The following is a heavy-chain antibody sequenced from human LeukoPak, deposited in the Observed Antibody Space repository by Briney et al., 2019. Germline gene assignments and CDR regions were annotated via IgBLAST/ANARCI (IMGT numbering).Heavy chain of an antibody. CDR1: GFTFSNAW. J-gene: IGHJ4*02. D-gene: IGHD4-23*01. V-gene: IGHV3-15*01. CDR3: TTDPNSPLDYGGNSRLTGNIDY. CDR2: IKSKTDGGTT. Sequence: GGSLRLSCAASGFTFSNAWMSWVRQAPGKGREWVGRIKSKTDGGTTDYAAPVKGRFTISRDDSKNTLYLQMHTLKPEDTAVYYCTTDPNSPLDYGGNSRLTGNIDYWGQGTLVTVSS.